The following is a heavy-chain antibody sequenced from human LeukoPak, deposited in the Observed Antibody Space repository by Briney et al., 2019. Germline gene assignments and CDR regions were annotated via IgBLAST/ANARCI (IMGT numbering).Heavy chain of an antibody. Sequence: GGSLRLSCSASGFSFNTYGMHWVRQAPGKGLEWVAVISYDGRNTYYEDSVKGRFTISRDRSQKTLYLQMNSLRAEETAVYYCAKDRGIVGEPSVNTGTDYWGQGTLVTVSS. D-gene: IGHD1-26*01. J-gene: IGHJ4*02. V-gene: IGHV3-30*18. CDR3: AKDRGIVGEPSVNTGTDY. CDR1: GFSFNTYG. CDR2: ISYDGRNT.